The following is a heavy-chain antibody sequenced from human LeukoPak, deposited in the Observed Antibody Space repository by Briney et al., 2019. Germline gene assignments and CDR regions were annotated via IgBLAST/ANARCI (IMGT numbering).Heavy chain of an antibody. V-gene: IGHV4-34*01. CDR2: INHSGST. J-gene: IGHJ1*01. CDR3: ARGHSPVTTKVSYFQH. CDR1: GGSFSGYY. D-gene: IGHD4-17*01. Sequence: PSETLSLTCAVYGGSFSGYYWSWIRQPPGKGLEWIGEINHSGSTNYNPSLKSRVTILVDTSKNQFSLKLSSVTAAGTAVCYCARGHSPVTTKVSYFQHWGQGTLVTVSS.